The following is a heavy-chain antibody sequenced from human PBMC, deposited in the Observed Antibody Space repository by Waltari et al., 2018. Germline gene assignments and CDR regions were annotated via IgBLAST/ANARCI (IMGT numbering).Heavy chain of an antibody. J-gene: IGHJ6*02. CDR1: GLTFSSYA. V-gene: IGHV3-23*01. Sequence: EVQLLESGGDLVRPGGSLRLSCEASGLTFSSYAMNWVRQAPGRGLEWVSMIKTNGETYYADSVKGRFTISRDNSKSTLFLQMNSRRAEDTAVYYCASSGSYSHRTRMDVWGQGTKGTVSS. D-gene: IGHD1-26*01. CDR2: IKTNGET. CDR3: ASSGSYSHRTRMDV.